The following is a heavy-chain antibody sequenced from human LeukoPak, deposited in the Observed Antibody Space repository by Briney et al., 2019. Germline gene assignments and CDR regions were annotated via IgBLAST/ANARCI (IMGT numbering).Heavy chain of an antibody. Sequence: SETLSLTCAVYGGSFSGYYWSWIRQPPGKGLEWIGEINHSGSTNYNPSLKSRVTISVDTSKNQFSLKLSSVTAADTAVYYCEVDTAMVWAFDIWGQGTMVTVSS. D-gene: IGHD5-18*01. J-gene: IGHJ3*02. CDR1: GGSFSGYY. CDR3: EVDTAMVWAFDI. V-gene: IGHV4-34*01. CDR2: INHSGST.